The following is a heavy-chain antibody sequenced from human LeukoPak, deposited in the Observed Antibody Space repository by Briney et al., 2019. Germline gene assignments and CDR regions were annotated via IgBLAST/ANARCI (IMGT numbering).Heavy chain of an antibody. J-gene: IGHJ4*02. CDR1: GFIFSSCA. V-gene: IGHV3-30*01. D-gene: IGHD6-13*01. CDR2: ISYDGSNK. Sequence: PGGSLRLSCAASGFIFSSCAMHWVRQAPGKGLEWVAVISYDGSNKYYADSVKGRFTISRDNSKNTLYLQMNSLRAEDTAVYYCARCAYSSSWLIDYWGQGTLVTVSS. CDR3: ARCAYSSSWLIDY.